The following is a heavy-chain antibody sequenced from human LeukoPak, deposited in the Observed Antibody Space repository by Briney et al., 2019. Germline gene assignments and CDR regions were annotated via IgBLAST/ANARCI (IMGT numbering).Heavy chain of an antibody. D-gene: IGHD4-17*01. CDR3: VRGPTVTTRDGY. V-gene: IGHV3-48*04. J-gene: IGHJ4*02. CDR1: GFTLSSYA. CDR2: ISSSSSSI. Sequence: GGSLRLSCAASGFTLSSYAMSWVRQAPGKGLEWISYISSSSSSIYYADSVKGRFTISRDNAKNSLYLQMNSLRAEDTAIYYCVRGPTVTTRDGYWGQGTLVTVSS.